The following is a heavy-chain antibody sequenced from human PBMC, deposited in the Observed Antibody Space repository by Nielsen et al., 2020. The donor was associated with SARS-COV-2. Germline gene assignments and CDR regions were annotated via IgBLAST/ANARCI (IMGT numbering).Heavy chain of an antibody. Sequence: GEPLKISCAASGFTFSSYWMSWVRQAPGKGLEWVANIKGDGSEKYYVDSVKGRFIISRDNAKNSLYLQMNGLRDEDTALYSCLRDFGGYWGQGTLVTVSS. CDR1: GFTFSSYW. D-gene: IGHD3-10*01. CDR3: LRDFGGY. V-gene: IGHV3-7*03. J-gene: IGHJ4*02. CDR2: IKGDGSEK.